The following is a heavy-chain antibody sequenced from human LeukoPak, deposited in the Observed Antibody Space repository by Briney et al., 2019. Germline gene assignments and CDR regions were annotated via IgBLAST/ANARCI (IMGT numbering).Heavy chain of an antibody. Sequence: SVKVSCKPSGDTFSSYALCWGPQAPGQGLEWMGGLIPIFGTAHSAQKFRGSVTTTADESTSTAYMELSSLRSEDTAVYYFARDGDAYGSGIYDQYWGQGTLVTVSS. CDR1: GDTFSSYA. J-gene: IGHJ4*02. V-gene: IGHV1-69*13. CDR3: ARDGDAYGSGIYDQY. D-gene: IGHD3-10*01. CDR2: LIPIFGTA.